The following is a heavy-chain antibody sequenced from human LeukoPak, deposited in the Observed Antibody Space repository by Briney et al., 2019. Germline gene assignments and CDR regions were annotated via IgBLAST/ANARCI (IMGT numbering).Heavy chain of an antibody. D-gene: IGHD2-15*01. CDR1: GGSIRGYY. CDR3: ARDRRYCSGGSCYSGYFDY. J-gene: IGHJ4*02. V-gene: IGHV4-59*01. CDR2: IYSSGST. Sequence: KPSETLSLTCNVSGGSIRGYYWSWIRQPPGKGLEWIGYIYSSGSTNYNPSLKSRVTMSVDTSKNQFSLKLSSVTAADTAVYYCARDRRYCSGGSCYSGYFDYWGQGTLVTVSS.